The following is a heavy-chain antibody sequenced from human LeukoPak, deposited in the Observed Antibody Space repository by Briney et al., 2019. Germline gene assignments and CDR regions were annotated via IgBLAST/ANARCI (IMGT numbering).Heavy chain of an antibody. CDR2: ISYSGST. Sequence: KPSETLSLTCTVSGGSISSYYWSWIRQPQGKGLEWIGYISYSGSTNYNPSLKSRVTISVDTSKNQFSLKLRSVTAADTAVYYCARHGSDYSFDYWGQGTLVTVSS. D-gene: IGHD3-22*01. CDR1: GGSISSYY. V-gene: IGHV4-59*08. J-gene: IGHJ4*02. CDR3: ARHGSDYSFDY.